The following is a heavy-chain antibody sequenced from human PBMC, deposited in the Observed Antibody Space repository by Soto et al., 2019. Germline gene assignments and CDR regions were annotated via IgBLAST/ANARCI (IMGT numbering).Heavy chain of an antibody. Sequence: PSETLSLTCAVSGGSISSSNWWSWVRQPPGKGLEWIGEIYHSGSTNYNPSLKSRVTISVDKSKNQFSLKLSSVTAADTAVYYCARDLGGSDDILTGFSSGYYGMDVWGQGTTVTVSS. J-gene: IGHJ6*02. V-gene: IGHV4-4*02. CDR1: GGSISSSNW. CDR3: ARDLGGSDDILTGFSSGYYGMDV. D-gene: IGHD3-9*01. CDR2: IYHSGST.